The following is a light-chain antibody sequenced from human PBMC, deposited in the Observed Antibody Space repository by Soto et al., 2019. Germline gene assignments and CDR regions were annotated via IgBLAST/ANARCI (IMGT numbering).Light chain of an antibody. V-gene: IGKV2-28*01. Sequence: DIVMTQSPLSLSVTPGEPASISCRSSQSLLDTNGNSRFDWYLQKPGQSPQLLIYLGSYRASGVPDRFSGSGSGTDFTLEISRVEAEDVGVYYCMQALQTPLTFGQGTRLEIK. J-gene: IGKJ5*01. CDR2: LGS. CDR1: QSLLDTNGNSR. CDR3: MQALQTPLT.